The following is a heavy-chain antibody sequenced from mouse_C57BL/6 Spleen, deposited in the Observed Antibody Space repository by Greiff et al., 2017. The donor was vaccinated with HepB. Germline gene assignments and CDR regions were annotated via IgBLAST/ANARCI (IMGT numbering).Heavy chain of an antibody. CDR3: TRSRLPLVGYFDV. V-gene: IGHV1-15*01. J-gene: IGHJ1*03. Sequence: QVQLQQSGAELVRPGASVTLSCKASGYTFTDYEMHWVKQTPVHGLEWIGAIDPETGGTAYNQKFKGKAILTADKSSSTAYMELRSLTSEDSAVYYCTRSRLPLVGYFDVWGTGTTVTVSS. CDR1: GYTFTDYE. CDR2: IDPETGGT. D-gene: IGHD1-1*02.